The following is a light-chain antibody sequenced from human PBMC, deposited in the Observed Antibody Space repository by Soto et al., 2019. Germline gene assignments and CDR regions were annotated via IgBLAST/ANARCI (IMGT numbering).Light chain of an antibody. V-gene: IGLV2-11*01. CDR1: SSDVGGYNF. Sequence: QSALTQPASVSGSPGQSITISCTGTSSDVGGYNFVSWHQQHPGKAPKLVIYDVSKRPSGVPDRFSGSKSGITASLTISGLQAEDEADYYCCSYAGSYTYVFGTGTKLTVL. CDR2: DVS. J-gene: IGLJ1*01. CDR3: CSYAGSYTYV.